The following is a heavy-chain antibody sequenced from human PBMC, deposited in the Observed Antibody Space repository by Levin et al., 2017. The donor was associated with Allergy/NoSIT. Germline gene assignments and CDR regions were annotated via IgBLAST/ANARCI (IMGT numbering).Heavy chain of an antibody. CDR1: GFTFSSYW. CDR2: IKEDGGQE. V-gene: IGHV3-7*01. Sequence: PGESLKISCAASGFTFSSYWMSWVRQAPGKGLEWVADIKEDGGQEYYVDSVKGRFTISRDSAKNSLYLQMNSLRAEDTAVYYCVRDDRVSGSSYDAFDIWGQGTMVTVSS. J-gene: IGHJ3*02. D-gene: IGHD3-10*01. CDR3: VRDDRVSGSSYDAFDI.